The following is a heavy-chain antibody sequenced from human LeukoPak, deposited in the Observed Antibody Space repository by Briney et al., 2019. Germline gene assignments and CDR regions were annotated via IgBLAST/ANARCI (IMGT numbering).Heavy chain of an antibody. CDR2: INHSGST. CDR3: ARVPRFSNRRRDYYYYMDV. J-gene: IGHJ6*03. V-gene: IGHV4-34*01. Sequence: AETLTLTCAVYGGSFSGYYWSWIRQPPGKGLEWIGEINHSGSTNYNPSLKCRVTISVDTSKNQFSLKLSSVTAADTAVYYCARVPRFSNRRRDYYYYMDVWGKGTTVTVSS. D-gene: IGHD3-3*01. CDR1: GGSFSGYY.